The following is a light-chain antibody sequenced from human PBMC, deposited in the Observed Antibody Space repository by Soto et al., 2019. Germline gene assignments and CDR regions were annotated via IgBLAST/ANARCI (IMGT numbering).Light chain of an antibody. CDR3: QQYNSYSPST. CDR2: DAS. J-gene: IGKJ1*01. CDR1: QSIGDW. V-gene: IGKV1-5*01. Sequence: DIQMTQSPSTLAASVGDRVTITCRASQSIGDWLAWYQQKPGKAPNLLIYDASRSVSGVPSRFSGGGSGTEFTLTIISLQHDDFATYYCQQYNSYSPSTFGQGTQVEIK.